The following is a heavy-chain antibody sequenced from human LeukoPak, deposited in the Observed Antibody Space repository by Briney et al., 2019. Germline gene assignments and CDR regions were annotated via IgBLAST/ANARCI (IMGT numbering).Heavy chain of an antibody. CDR3: ARAHYASSNIKVPFDV. D-gene: IGHD3-22*01. V-gene: IGHV1-46*01. CDR2: IDPSAGST. Sequence: GASVKVSCKVSGYTLTELSMHWVRQAPGQGLEWMGVIDPSAGSTTYAQKFQGRVTMTRDTATSTVYMEVSSLRSEDTAVYYCARAHYASSNIKVPFDVWGKGTTVTVSS. CDR1: GYTLTELS. J-gene: IGHJ6*04.